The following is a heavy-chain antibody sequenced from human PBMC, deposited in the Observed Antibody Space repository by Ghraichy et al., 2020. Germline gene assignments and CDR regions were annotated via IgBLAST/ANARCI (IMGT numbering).Heavy chain of an antibody. CDR3: ARGTGTSAFDI. D-gene: IGHD1-1*01. CDR2: IYSGGST. J-gene: IGHJ3*02. Sequence: GESLNISCAASGFIVSSNYMSWVRQAPGKGLEWVSIIYSGGSTYYADSVKGRFTISRDNSKNTLSLQMNSLRAEDTAVYYCARGTGTSAFDIWGQGTMVTVSS. V-gene: IGHV3-53*01. CDR1: GFIVSSNY.